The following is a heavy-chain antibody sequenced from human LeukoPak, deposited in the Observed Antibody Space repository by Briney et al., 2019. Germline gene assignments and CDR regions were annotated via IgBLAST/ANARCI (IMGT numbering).Heavy chain of an antibody. CDR3: ARLGPMVRGAKGGLENTPQFDY. CDR2: IYYSGST. Sequence: SETLSLTCTVSGGSISSSSYYWGWIRQPPGKGLEWIGSIYYSGSTYYNPSLKSRVTISVDTSKNQFSLKLSSVTAADTAVYYCARLGPMVRGAKGGLENTPQFDYWGQGTLVTVSS. V-gene: IGHV4-39*01. CDR1: GGSISSSSYY. J-gene: IGHJ4*02. D-gene: IGHD3-10*01.